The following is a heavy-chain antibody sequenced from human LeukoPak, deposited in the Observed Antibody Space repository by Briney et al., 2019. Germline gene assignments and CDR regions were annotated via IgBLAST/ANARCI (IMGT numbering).Heavy chain of an antibody. D-gene: IGHD2-8*01. CDR3: ARDMVNGPFAISLES. Sequence: GGSLRLSCAASGFSLSSYEMNWIRQVPGKGLEWVSHISSGGNTQYYADSVRGRFTMSRDDAKNSLDLQMDSLRIEDTGVYYCARDMVNGPFAISLESWGQGARVTVSS. J-gene: IGHJ4*02. CDR2: ISSGGNTQ. CDR1: GFSLSSYE. V-gene: IGHV3-48*03.